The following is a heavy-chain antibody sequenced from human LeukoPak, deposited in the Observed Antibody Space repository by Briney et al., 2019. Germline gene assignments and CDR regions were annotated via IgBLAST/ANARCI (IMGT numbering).Heavy chain of an antibody. CDR2: IRSKANSYAT. Sequence: GGSLRLSCAASGFTFSGSAMHWVRQASGKGLEWVGRIRSKANSYATAYAASVKGRFIISRDNSKNTAYLQMNSLKTEDTAVYYCTRRNERSDDYGGNSNDYWGQGTLVTVSS. CDR3: TRRNERSDDYGGNSNDY. CDR1: GFTFSGSA. D-gene: IGHD4-23*01. V-gene: IGHV3-73*01. J-gene: IGHJ4*02.